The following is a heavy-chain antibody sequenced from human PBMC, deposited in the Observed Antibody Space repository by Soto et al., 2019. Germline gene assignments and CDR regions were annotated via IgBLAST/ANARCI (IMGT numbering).Heavy chain of an antibody. CDR3: ARDGYCSGGSCYGGEAYYYYYMDV. V-gene: IGHV3-7*01. Sequence: GGSLRLSCAASGFTFSSYWMSWVRQAPGKGLEWVANIKQDGSEKYYVGSVKGRFTISGENAKNSLYLQMNSLRAEDTAVYYCARDGYCSGGSCYGGEAYYYYYMDVWGKGTTVTVSS. CDR1: GFTFSSYW. D-gene: IGHD2-15*01. CDR2: IKQDGSEK. J-gene: IGHJ6*03.